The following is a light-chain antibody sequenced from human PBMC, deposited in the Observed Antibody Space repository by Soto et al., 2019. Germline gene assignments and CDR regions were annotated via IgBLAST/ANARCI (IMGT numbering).Light chain of an antibody. J-gene: IGLJ3*02. Sequence: QSALTQPASVPGSPGQSITISCTGTSSDVGGYQYVSWYQQHPGKAPKLLIFEVSHRPSGVSNRFSGSKSGNTASLTISGLQAEDEADYYCSSYTASTTLLFGGRTKLTVL. CDR2: EVS. CDR1: SSDVGGYQY. CDR3: SSYTASTTLL. V-gene: IGLV2-14*01.